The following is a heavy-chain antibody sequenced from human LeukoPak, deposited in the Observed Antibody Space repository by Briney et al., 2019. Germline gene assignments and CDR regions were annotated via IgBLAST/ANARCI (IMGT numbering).Heavy chain of an antibody. CDR2: ISSSGSTI. D-gene: IGHD3-22*01. CDR3: ARLLTRGTYYYDSSGYYSFDY. Sequence: GGSLRLSCAASGFTFSDYYMSWIRQAPGKGLEWVSYISSSGSTIYYADSVKGRFTISRDNAKNSLYLQMNSLRAEDTAVYYCARLLTRGTYYYDSSGYYSFDYWGQGTLATVSS. J-gene: IGHJ4*02. CDR1: GFTFSDYY. V-gene: IGHV3-11*01.